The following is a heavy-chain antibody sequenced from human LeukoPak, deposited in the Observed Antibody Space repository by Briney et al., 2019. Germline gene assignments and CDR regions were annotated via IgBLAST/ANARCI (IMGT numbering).Heavy chain of an antibody. V-gene: IGHV3-74*01. CDR2: MNSDGSST. J-gene: IGHJ4*02. D-gene: IGHD2-2*02. CDR3: AKGPYCSSTSCYTIGSFDY. CDR1: GLTLSNYW. Sequence: PGGSLRLSCAASGLTLSNYWMHWVRQAPGKGLVWVSRMNSDGSSTSYADSVKGRFTISRDNAKNTLYLQMNSLRAEDTAIYYCAKGPYCSSTSCYTIGSFDYWGQGTLVTVSP.